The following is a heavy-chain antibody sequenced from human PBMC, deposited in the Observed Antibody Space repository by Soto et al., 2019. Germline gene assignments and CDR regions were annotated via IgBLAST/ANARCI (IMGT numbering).Heavy chain of an antibody. CDR1: GFTVSSNY. Sequence: GGSLRLSCAASGFTVSSNYMSWVRQAPGKGLEWVSVIYSGGSTYYADSVKGRFTISRDNSKNTLYLQMNSLRAEDTAVYYCARNYYDSSGYYLNWFDPWGQGTLVTV. V-gene: IGHV3-66*01. D-gene: IGHD3-22*01. CDR2: IYSGGST. J-gene: IGHJ5*02. CDR3: ARNYYDSSGYYLNWFDP.